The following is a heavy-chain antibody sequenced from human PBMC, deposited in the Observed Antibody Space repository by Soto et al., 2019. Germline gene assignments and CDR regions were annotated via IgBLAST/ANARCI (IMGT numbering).Heavy chain of an antibody. Sequence: EVQLVESGGGLVQPGRSLRLSCAASGFTFDDYAMHWVRQAPGKGLEWVSGISWNSASMDYADSVKDRFSISRDNAENSLYLQMNILKIEDTAVYYCARSFSDSYYDLDFWGQGTLVTVSS. CDR1: GFTFDDYA. CDR2: ISWNSASM. CDR3: ARSFSDSYYDLDF. V-gene: IGHV3-9*01. D-gene: IGHD1-26*01. J-gene: IGHJ4*02.